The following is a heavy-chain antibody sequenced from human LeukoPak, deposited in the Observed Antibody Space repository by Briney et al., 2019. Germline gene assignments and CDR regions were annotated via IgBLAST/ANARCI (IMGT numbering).Heavy chain of an antibody. CDR1: GYTFTSYA. J-gene: IGHJ6*02. Sequence: ASVKVSCKASGYTFTSYAMHWVRQAPGQRLEWMGWINAGNGNTKYSQKFQGRVTITRDTSASTAYMELSSLRSEDTAVYYCARDHPWHQLRYYYYYGMDVWGQGTTVTVSS. V-gene: IGHV1-3*01. D-gene: IGHD2-2*01. CDR3: ARDHPWHQLRYYYYYGMDV. CDR2: INAGNGNT.